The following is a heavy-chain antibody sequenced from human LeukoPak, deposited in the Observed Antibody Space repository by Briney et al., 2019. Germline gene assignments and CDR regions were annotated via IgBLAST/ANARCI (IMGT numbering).Heavy chain of an antibody. J-gene: IGHJ3*02. Sequence: PSETLSLTCTVSGGSISSYYWSWIRQPAGKGLEWIGRIYTSGSTNYNPSLKSRVTISVDTSKNQFSLKLSSVTAADTAVYYCARLPRRYQLPNDAFDIWGQGTMVTVSS. V-gene: IGHV4-4*07. D-gene: IGHD2-2*01. CDR2: IYTSGST. CDR1: GGSISSYY. CDR3: ARLPRRYQLPNDAFDI.